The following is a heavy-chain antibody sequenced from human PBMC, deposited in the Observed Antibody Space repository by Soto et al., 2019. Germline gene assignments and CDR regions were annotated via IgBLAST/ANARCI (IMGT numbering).Heavy chain of an antibody. V-gene: IGHV3-30*18. CDR2: VSFDGSKK. Sequence: QEQLVESGGGVVQPGRSLRLSCVVSGFTFSTYGMHWVRQAPGKGLEWVAVVSFDGSKKYTTDSVKGRFTISRDNSKNTLHLQMNSLRPDDTAVYYCAKDMVNMGMGFDLWGQGTLVTVSS. D-gene: IGHD5-18*01. CDR1: GFTFSTYG. CDR3: AKDMVNMGMGFDL. J-gene: IGHJ4*02.